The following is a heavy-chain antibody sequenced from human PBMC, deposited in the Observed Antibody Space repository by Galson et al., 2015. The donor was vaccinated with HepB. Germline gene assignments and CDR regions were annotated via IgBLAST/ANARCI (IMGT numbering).Heavy chain of an antibody. Sequence: ETLSLTCTVTGDSISTYYWSWFRQAPGQGLEWIAYTHYSGKTRYNPSLQSRVTTSLDTFNDQFLLSLTSVTAADAAIYYCARHGHCGIVDCYPLDSWGQGILVTVSS. J-gene: IGHJ4*02. CDR1: GDSISTYY. CDR3: ARHGHCGIVDCYPLDS. D-gene: IGHD2-21*02. CDR2: THYSGKT. V-gene: IGHV4-59*08.